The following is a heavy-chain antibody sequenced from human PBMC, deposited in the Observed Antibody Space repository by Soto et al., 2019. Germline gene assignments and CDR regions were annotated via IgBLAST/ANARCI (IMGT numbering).Heavy chain of an antibody. CDR3: ARDLAVAGTGELEGFDI. CDR1: GFTLGSYS. Sequence: EVQLVESGGGLVKPGGSLAVSCAASGFTLGSYSMNWVRQAPGEGLEGVASISSSSWHIYYAVSVKGRSTISRENPSNSLYLQMSRLRGDDTAVYYWARDLAVAGTGELEGFDIWGRGTLVSVSS. CDR2: ISSSSWHI. V-gene: IGHV3-21*01. J-gene: IGHJ3*02. D-gene: IGHD6-19*01.